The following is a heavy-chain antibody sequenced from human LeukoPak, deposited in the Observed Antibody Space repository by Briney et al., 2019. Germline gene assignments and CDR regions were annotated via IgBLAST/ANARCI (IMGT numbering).Heavy chain of an antibody. V-gene: IGHV4-59*01. CDR3: ARGVTMVQGYCYYMDV. Sequence: TSETLSLTCTVSGGSISSYYWSWIRQPPGKGLEWIGYISDTGNTNYNPSLKSRVTMSVDTSKDQFSLKLSSVTAADTAVYSCARGVTMVQGYCYYMDVWGKGTTVTVSS. CDR1: GGSISSYY. CDR2: ISDTGNT. D-gene: IGHD3-10*01. J-gene: IGHJ6*03.